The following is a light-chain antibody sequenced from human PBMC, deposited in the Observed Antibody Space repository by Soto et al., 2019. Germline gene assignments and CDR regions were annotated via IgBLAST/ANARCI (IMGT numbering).Light chain of an antibody. CDR3: AAWDVSLNGHDA. Sequence: QSVLTQPPSVSGTPGQRVTISCSGSFSNIGSSSVNWYQQFPGTAPKLLMYNDNQWPSGVPDRFSGSRSGTSASLAISGLQSEDEADYFCAAWDVSLNGHDAFGTGPKLTVL. V-gene: IGLV1-44*01. CDR1: FSNIGSSS. J-gene: IGLJ1*01. CDR2: NDN.